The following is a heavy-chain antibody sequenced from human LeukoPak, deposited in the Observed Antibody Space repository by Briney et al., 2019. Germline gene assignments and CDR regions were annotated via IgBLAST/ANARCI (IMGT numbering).Heavy chain of an antibody. CDR3: AREGGSSSSSHYGTFDY. CDR2: IYYSGST. J-gene: IGHJ4*02. CDR1: GGSISSGDYY. D-gene: IGHD6-13*01. V-gene: IGHV4-30-4*01. Sequence: SQTLSLTCTVSGGSISSGDYYWSWIRQPPGKGLEWIGYIYYSGSTYYNPSLKSRVTISVDTSKNQFSLKLSSVTAADTAVYYCAREGGSSSSSHYGTFDYWGQGTLVTVSS.